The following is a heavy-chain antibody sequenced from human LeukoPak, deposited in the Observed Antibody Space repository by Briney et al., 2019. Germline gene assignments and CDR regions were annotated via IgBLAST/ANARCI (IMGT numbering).Heavy chain of an antibody. V-gene: IGHV4-39*07. J-gene: IGHJ4*02. CDR2: INHSGST. CDR3: ARKGTDFGSYYFDY. D-gene: IGHD3-10*01. Sequence: NPSETLSLTCTVSGDSISTSNSYWGWIRQPPGKGLEWIGEINHSGSTNYNPSLKSRVTISVDTSKNQFSLKLSSVTAADTAVYYCARKGTDFGSYYFDYWGQGTLVTVSS. CDR1: GDSISTSNSY.